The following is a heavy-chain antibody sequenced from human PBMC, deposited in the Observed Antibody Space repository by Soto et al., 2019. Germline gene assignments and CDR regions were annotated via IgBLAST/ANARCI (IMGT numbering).Heavy chain of an antibody. Sequence: PGEPMQNSYKGSGYSFTSYWIRCVRQMPGKGLEWMGIIYPGDSDTRYSPSFQGQVTISADKSISTAYLQWSSLKASDTAMFYCGRRRSEWYYYGMDVWGEGT. D-gene: IGHD3-3*01. CDR2: IYPGDSDT. CDR1: GYSFTSYW. V-gene: IGHV5-51*01. CDR3: GRRRSEWYYYGMDV. J-gene: IGHJ6*01.